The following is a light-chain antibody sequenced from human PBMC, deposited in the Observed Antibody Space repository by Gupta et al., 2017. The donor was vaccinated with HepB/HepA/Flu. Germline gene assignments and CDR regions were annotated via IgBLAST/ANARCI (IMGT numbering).Light chain of an antibody. CDR3: QQLNSYPRT. CDR2: DAS. V-gene: IGKV1-9*01. Sequence: DIHFTQSPSFLSASVGDRVTITCRASQGISSYLAWYQQKPGKAPKLLIYDASTLESGVPSRFSGSGSGTEFTLTISSLQPEDFATYYCQQLNSYPRTFGQGTKVEIK. J-gene: IGKJ1*01. CDR1: QGISSY.